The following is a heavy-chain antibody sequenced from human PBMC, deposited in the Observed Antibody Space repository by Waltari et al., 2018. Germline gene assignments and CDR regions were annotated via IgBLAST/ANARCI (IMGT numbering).Heavy chain of an antibody. D-gene: IGHD6-19*01. J-gene: IGHJ4*02. V-gene: IGHV4-4*07. CDR1: GDSISSYH. CDR3: AKDGGWYPYY. Sequence: QVQLQESGPGLVKPSETLSLPCTVSGDSISSYHWSWIRQPAGKGLEWIGRIYTSGNTPYNPSPKSRVTMSVDMSKNQFSLKLSSVTAADAAVYYCAKDGGWYPYYWGQGTLVTVSS. CDR2: IYTSGNT.